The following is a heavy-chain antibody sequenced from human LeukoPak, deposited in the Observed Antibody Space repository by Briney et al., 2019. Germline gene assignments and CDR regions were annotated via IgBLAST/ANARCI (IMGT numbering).Heavy chain of an antibody. Sequence: PSETLSLTCTVSGGSISSYYWSWIRQPPGKGLEWIGYIYYSGSTNYNPSLKGRVTISVDTSKNQFSLKLSSVTAADTAVYYCARLPYSSSWYYFDYWGQGTLVTVSS. CDR3: ARLPYSSSWYYFDY. J-gene: IGHJ4*02. V-gene: IGHV4-59*01. CDR2: IYYSGST. D-gene: IGHD6-13*01. CDR1: GGSISSYY.